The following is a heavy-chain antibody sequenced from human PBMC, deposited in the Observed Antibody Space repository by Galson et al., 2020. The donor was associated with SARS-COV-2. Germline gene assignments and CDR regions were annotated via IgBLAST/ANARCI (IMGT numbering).Heavy chain of an antibody. J-gene: IGHJ5*02. CDR3: ARESGCSGGGCYWFDP. CDR2: INWNGGST. D-gene: IGHD2-15*01. CDR1: GFTFDDYG. Sequence: GGSLRLSCAASGFTFDDYGMSWVRQAPGKGLEWVSGINWNGGSTGHADSVKGRFTISRDNAKNSLYLQMNSLRAEDTALYHCARESGCSGGGCYWFDPWGQGTLVTVSS. V-gene: IGHV3-20*01.